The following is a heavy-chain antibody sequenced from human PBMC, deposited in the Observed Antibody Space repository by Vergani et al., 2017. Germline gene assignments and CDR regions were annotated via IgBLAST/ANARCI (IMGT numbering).Heavy chain of an antibody. D-gene: IGHD2-15*01. CDR3: AGQIVVAKEKYYFDY. V-gene: IGHV3-11*06. J-gene: IGHJ4*02. CDR2: ISSSSSYT. Sequence: QVQLVESGGGLVKPGGSLRLSCAASGFTFSDYYMSWIRQAPGKGLVWVSYISSSSSYTNYADSVKGRFTISRDNAKNSLYLQMNSLRAEDTAVYYCAGQIVVAKEKYYFDYWGQGTLVTVSS. CDR1: GFTFSDYY.